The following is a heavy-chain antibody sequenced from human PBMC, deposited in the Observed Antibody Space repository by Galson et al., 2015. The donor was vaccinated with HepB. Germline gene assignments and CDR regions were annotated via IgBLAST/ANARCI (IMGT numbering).Heavy chain of an antibody. D-gene: IGHD6-19*01. CDR2: IYWNEDK. CDR3: AHSIRGWYEPFDY. J-gene: IGHJ4*02. Sequence: PALVKPTQTLTLTCTFSGFSLSTSGMGVGWIRQPPGKALDWLAVIYWNEDKYYSPSLKRRLTITKDTSKNQVVLIMTNMDPVDSATYYCAHSIRGWYEPFDYWGQGTLVTVSS. CDR1: GFSLSTSGMG. V-gene: IGHV2-5*01.